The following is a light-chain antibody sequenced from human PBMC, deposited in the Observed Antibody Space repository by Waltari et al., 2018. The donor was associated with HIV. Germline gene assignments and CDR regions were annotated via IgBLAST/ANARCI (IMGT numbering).Light chain of an antibody. CDR1: SSAVGSYNL. CDR3: CSYAGTSTYVA. J-gene: IGLJ2*01. V-gene: IGLV2-23*01. CDR2: QGS. Sequence: QSALTQPASVSGSPGQSIPIPCTGTSSAVGSYNLVSWYQQHPGKAPKLTIYQGSKRPSGVSNRFHGSKSGNTASLTISGLQAEDEADYYCCSYAGTSTYVAFGGGTKLTVL.